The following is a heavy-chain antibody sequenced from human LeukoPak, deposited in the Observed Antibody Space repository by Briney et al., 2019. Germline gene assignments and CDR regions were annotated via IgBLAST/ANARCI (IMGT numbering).Heavy chain of an antibody. D-gene: IGHD5-12*01. Sequence: TGGSLRLSCSASGFTFSYYAIHWVRQAPGKGLEWVALIWSDGSNKYYADSVKGRFTISRDNSKNTLYLQMNSLRAEDTAVYYSARDLGIVATSFDYWGQGTLVTVSS. CDR1: GFTFSYYA. V-gene: IGHV3-33*01. CDR3: ARDLGIVATSFDY. J-gene: IGHJ4*02. CDR2: IWSDGSNK.